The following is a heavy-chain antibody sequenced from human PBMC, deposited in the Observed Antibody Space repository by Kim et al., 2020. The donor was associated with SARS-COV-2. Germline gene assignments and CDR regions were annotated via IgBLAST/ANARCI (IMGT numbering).Heavy chain of an antibody. V-gene: IGHV4-31*02. CDR3: AREGGGYCSSTSCYGSFDY. J-gene: IGHJ4*02. Sequence: SRVTISVDTSKNLFSLKLSSVTAADTAVYYCAREGGGYCSSTSCYGSFDYWGQGTLVTVSS. D-gene: IGHD2-2*01.